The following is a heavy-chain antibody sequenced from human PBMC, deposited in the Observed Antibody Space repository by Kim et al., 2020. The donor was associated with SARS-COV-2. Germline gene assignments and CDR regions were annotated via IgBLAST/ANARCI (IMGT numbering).Heavy chain of an antibody. J-gene: IGHJ6*02. CDR1: GFTFSSYG. CDR3: ARDWTYYYDSSGYYYPPYYYDGMDV. V-gene: IGHV3-33*08. CDR2: IWYDGSNK. Sequence: GGSLRLSCAASGFTFSSYGMHWVRQAPFKGLEWVAVIWYDGSNKYYADSVKGRFTISRDNSKNTLYLQMNSLRAEDTAVYYCARDWTYYYDSSGYYYPPYYYDGMDVWGQGTTVTVSS. D-gene: IGHD3-22*01.